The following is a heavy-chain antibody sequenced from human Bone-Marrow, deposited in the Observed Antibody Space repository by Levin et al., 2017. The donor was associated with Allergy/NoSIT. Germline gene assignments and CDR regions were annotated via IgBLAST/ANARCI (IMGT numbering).Heavy chain of an antibody. CDR2: ISYSGST. CDR1: GASVNSDGYY. CDR3: ARDLRLAVYGPVGTYWYFDL. J-gene: IGHJ2*01. V-gene: IGHV4-31*11. Sequence: ASETLSLTCDVSGASVNSDGYYWTWIRQHPGTGLEWIGYISYSGSTYYSPSLKSRLTLSMDTSKSQFSLKLSSVTAADTAVYYCARDLRLAVYGPVGTYWYFDLWGRGTLVTVSS. D-gene: IGHD6-19*01.